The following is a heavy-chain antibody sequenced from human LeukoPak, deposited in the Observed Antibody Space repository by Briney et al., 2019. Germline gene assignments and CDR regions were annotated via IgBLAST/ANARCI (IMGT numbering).Heavy chain of an antibody. CDR3: ARQYYYYSHMDV. Sequence: SETLSLTCTVPGGSVSSGSYYWSWIRQPPGKGLEWIGYIYYSGSTNYNPSLKSRVTISVDTSKNQFSLKLSSVTAADTAVYYCARQYYYYSHMDVWGQGTTVTVSS. CDR2: IYYSGST. J-gene: IGHJ6*02. V-gene: IGHV4-61*01. CDR1: GGSVSSGSYY.